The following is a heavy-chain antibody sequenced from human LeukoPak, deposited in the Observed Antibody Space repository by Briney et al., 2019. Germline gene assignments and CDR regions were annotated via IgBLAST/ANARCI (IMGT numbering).Heavy chain of an antibody. D-gene: IGHD1-26*01. V-gene: IGHV1-2*06. Sequence: ASVKVSCKASGYTFTSYYMHWVRQAPGQGLEWMGRINANSGGTEYEQKFQGRVTMTRDTYISTAYVEVNWLISDDTAIYYCARDVSSTPNWEFDYWGQGTLVTVSS. CDR3: ARDVSSTPNWEFDY. J-gene: IGHJ4*02. CDR2: INANSGGT. CDR1: GYTFTSYY.